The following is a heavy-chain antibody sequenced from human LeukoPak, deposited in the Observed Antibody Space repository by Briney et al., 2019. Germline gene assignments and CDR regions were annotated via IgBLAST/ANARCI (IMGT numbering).Heavy chain of an antibody. D-gene: IGHD4-11*01. Sequence: ASVKVSCKASGYTFTSYGISWVRQAPGQGLEWMGWISAYNGNTNYAQKLQGRVTMTTDTSTSTAHMELRSLRSDDTAVYYCARDRDYSNYQFDYWGQGTLVTVSS. CDR3: ARDRDYSNYQFDY. CDR1: GYTFTSYG. CDR2: ISAYNGNT. J-gene: IGHJ4*02. V-gene: IGHV1-18*01.